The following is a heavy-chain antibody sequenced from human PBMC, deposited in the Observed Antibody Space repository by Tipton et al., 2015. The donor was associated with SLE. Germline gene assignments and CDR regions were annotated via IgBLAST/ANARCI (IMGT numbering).Heavy chain of an antibody. V-gene: IGHV4-59*11. Sequence: TLSLTYTVSGGSISSHYWSWIRQPPGKGLEWIGYIYYSGSTNYNPSLKSRVTISVGTSKNQFSLKLSSVTAADTAVYYCARVVTIFGVVHYYGMDVWGQGTTVTVSS. CDR2: IYYSGST. CDR1: GGSISSHY. J-gene: IGHJ6*02. CDR3: ARVVTIFGVVHYYGMDV. D-gene: IGHD3-3*01.